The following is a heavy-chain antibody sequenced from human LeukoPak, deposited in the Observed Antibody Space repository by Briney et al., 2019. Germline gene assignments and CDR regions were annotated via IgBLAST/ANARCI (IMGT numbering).Heavy chain of an antibody. V-gene: IGHV5-51*01. CDR1: GYSFTTYW. CDR3: ARLPYYYDCSDLVGFDP. CDR2: IYPADSTA. Sequence: GESLQISCKASGYSFTTYWIGWVRQVPGKGLEWVGIIYPADSTAKYSPSFQGQVTISVDKSISTAYLQWSRLEASDTAMYYCARLPYYYDCSDLVGFDPWGQGTLVTVSS. D-gene: IGHD3-22*01. J-gene: IGHJ5*02.